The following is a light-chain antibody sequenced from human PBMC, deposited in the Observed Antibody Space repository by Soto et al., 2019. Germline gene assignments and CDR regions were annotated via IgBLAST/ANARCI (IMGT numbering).Light chain of an antibody. V-gene: IGKV3-15*01. CDR2: RAS. J-gene: IGKJ2*01. CDR1: QSVPNN. Sequence: EIVMTQSPATLSVSPGGEATLSCRASQSVPNNLAWYQQIPGRAPRLLIYRASTRAPGIPARFNASGAGTEFTLTISGLQPEDFAIYYCQQYSIWPPFIFGQGTKLEIK. CDR3: QQYSIWPPFI.